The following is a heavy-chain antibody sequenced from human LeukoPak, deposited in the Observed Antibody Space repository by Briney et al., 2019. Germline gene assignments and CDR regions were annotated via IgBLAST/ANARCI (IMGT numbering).Heavy chain of an antibody. CDR1: GFTFSSYS. J-gene: IGHJ4*02. Sequence: GGSLRLSCAASGFTFSSYSMNWVRQAPGKGLEWVSSISSSSYIYYADSVKGRFTISRDNAKNSLYLQMNSLRAEDTAVYYCARDWSYGPFDYWGQGTLVTVSS. D-gene: IGHD1-26*01. CDR2: ISSSSYI. V-gene: IGHV3-21*01. CDR3: ARDWSYGPFDY.